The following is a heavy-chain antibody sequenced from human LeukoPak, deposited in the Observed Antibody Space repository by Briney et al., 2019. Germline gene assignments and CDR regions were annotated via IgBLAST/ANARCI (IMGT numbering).Heavy chain of an antibody. J-gene: IGHJ4*02. CDR2: ISGSGGST. CDR3: AKVKSYSTYYFDF. V-gene: IGHV3-23*01. Sequence: PGGSLRLSCAASGFTFTTYDMSWVRQAPGKGLEWVSVISGSGGSTNYADSVKGRFTISRDNSKNTLYLQMNCLRAEVTAVYYCAKVKSYSTYYFDFWGQGTLVTVSS. D-gene: IGHD6-13*01. CDR1: GFTFTTYD.